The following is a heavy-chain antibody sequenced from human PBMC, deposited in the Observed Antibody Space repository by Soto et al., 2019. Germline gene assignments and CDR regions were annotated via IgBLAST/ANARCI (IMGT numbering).Heavy chain of an antibody. V-gene: IGHV3-23*01. CDR2: ISGSGAGT. Sequence: EVQLLESGGGLVQPGGSLRLSCAASGFTFSSYAMSWVRQAPGKGLEWVSTISGSGAGTYYAGSVKGRFTISRDNSKNTLGLQMNSLRAEDTAPYYCAKEYDSGGYYTGYWGQGTLVTVSS. D-gene: IGHD3-10*01. CDR1: GFTFSSYA. CDR3: AKEYDSGGYYTGY. J-gene: IGHJ4*02.